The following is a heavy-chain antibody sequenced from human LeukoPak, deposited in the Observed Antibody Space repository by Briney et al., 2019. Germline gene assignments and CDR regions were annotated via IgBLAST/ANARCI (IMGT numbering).Heavy chain of an antibody. CDR2: INPNSGGT. CDR1: GYTFTGYY. D-gene: IGHD2-2*01. V-gene: IGHV1-2*04. J-gene: IGHJ5*02. CDR3: ARGSDIVVVPAAYNWFDP. Sequence: GASVKVSCKASGYTFTGYYKHWVRQAPGQGLEWMGWINPNSGGTNYAQKFQGWVTMTRDTSISTAYMELSRLRSDDTAVYYCARGSDIVVVPAAYNWFDPWGQGTLVTVSS.